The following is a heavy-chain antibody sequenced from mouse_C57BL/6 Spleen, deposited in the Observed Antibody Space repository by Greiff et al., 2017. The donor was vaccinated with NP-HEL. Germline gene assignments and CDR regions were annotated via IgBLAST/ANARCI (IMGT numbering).Heavy chain of an antibody. CDR1: GYTFTDYN. CDR3: ARRVGNWDYFDV. Sequence: EVQLQQSGPELVKPGASVKIPCKASGYTFTDYNMDWVKQSHGNSIEWIGDINPNKGGTIYNQKFKGKATLTVDKSSSTAYMELRSLTSEDPAGYYCARRVGNWDYFDVWGTGTTVTVSS. CDR2: INPNKGGT. D-gene: IGHD4-1*01. V-gene: IGHV1-18*01. J-gene: IGHJ1*03.